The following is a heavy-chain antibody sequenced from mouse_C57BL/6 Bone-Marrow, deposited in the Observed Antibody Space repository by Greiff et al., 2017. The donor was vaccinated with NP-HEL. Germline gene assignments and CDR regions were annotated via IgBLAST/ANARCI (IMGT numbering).Heavy chain of an antibody. V-gene: IGHV1-82*01. Sequence: QVQLQQSGPELVKPGASVKISCKASGYAFSSSWMNWVKQRPGQGLEWIGRIYPGDGDTNYNGKFKGKATLTADKSSSTAYMQLSSLTSEDSAVYFCARGIYDYDGGYFDYWGQGTTLTVSS. CDR1: GYAFSSSW. J-gene: IGHJ2*01. CDR3: ARGIYDYDGGYFDY. D-gene: IGHD2-4*01. CDR2: IYPGDGDT.